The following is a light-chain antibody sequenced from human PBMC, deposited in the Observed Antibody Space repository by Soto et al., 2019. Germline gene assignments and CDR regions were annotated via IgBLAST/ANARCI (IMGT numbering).Light chain of an antibody. CDR2: EVD. J-gene: IGLJ2*01. CDR3: TSYAVGINVV. V-gene: IGLV2-8*01. CDR1: SSDVGYYNY. Sequence: QSALTQPPSASGSPGQSVTISCTGTSSDVGYYNYVSWYQQHPGKAPKLIIYEVDKRPSGVPDRFSVSKSGNTASLTVSGLHAEDEAEYYCTSYAVGINVVFGGGTKLTVL.